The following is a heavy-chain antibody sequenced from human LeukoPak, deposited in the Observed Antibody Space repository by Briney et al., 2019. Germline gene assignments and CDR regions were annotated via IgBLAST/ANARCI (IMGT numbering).Heavy chain of an antibody. D-gene: IGHD3-10*01. V-gene: IGHV4-31*03. J-gene: IGHJ5*02. CDR3: ARSPRYTMVRGVIDL. CDR2: IYYSGST. CDR1: GGSISSGGYY. Sequence: SQTLSLTCTVSGGSISSGGYYWSWIRQHPGKGLEWIGYIYYSGSTYYNPSLKSRVTISVDTSKNQFSLKLGSVTAADTAVYYCARSPRYTMVRGVIDLWGQGTLVTVSS.